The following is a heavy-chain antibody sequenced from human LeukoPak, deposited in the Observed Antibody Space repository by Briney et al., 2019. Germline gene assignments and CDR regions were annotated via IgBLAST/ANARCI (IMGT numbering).Heavy chain of an antibody. CDR2: ISSSSTYI. D-gene: IGHD3-22*01. Sequence: PGGSLRLSCAASGFTFSNYSMNWVRQAPGKGLEWVSSISSSSTYINYAASVKGRFTISRDDAKNSLNLQTNSLRAEDTAVYYCARNNDYYDSSGFDYWGQGTLVTVSS. CDR3: ARNNDYYDSSGFDY. V-gene: IGHV3-21*01. CDR1: GFTFSNYS. J-gene: IGHJ4*02.